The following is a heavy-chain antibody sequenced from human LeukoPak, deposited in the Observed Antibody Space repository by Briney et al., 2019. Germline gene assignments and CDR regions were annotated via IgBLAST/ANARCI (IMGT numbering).Heavy chain of an antibody. Sequence: ASVKVSCKASGGTFSSYAISWVRQALGQGREWMGGIIPIFGTANYAQKFQGRVTITADESTSTAYMELSSLRSEDTAVYYCARDPSVVNGAFDIWGQGTMVTVSS. V-gene: IGHV1-69*13. D-gene: IGHD4-23*01. CDR3: ARDPSVVNGAFDI. J-gene: IGHJ3*02. CDR2: IIPIFGTA. CDR1: GGTFSSYA.